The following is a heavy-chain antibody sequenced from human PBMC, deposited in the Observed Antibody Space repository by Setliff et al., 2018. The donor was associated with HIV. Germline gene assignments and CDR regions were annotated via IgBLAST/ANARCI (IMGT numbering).Heavy chain of an antibody. CDR3: ARVQMAYAAFDV. J-gene: IGHJ3*01. Sequence: SETLSLTCTVSGGSISTYYWSWIRQPPGKGLEWIGSIYFTGSSDNNPSLTSRVTLSVDTSKHPFSLKLSSVPAADTAVYYCARVQMAYAAFDVWGQGTMVTVSS. D-gene: IGHD4-17*01. V-gene: IGHV4-59*01. CDR1: GGSISTYY. CDR2: IYFTGSS.